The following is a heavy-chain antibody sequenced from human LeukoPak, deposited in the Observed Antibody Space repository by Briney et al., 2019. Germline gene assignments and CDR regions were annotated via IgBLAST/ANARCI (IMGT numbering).Heavy chain of an antibody. V-gene: IGHV3-15*01. J-gene: IGHJ4*02. CDR1: GFAFNKFG. CDR2: IKSKTDGGTT. CDR3: TTVSTRNFDS. Sequence: GGSLRLSCTASGFAFNKFGMHWVRQAPGKGLEWVGRIKSKTDGGTTDYAAPVKGRFTISRDDSKNTLYLQMNSLKTEDTAVYYCTTVSTRNFDSWGQGTLVTVSS.